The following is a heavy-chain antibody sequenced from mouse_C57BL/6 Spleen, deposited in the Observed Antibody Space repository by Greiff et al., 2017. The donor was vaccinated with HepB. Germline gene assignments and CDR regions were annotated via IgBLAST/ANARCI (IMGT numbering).Heavy chain of an antibody. CDR2: IYPRSGNT. CDR3: ARRGNYDYGAFAY. V-gene: IGHV1-81*01. J-gene: IGHJ3*01. Sequence: LEESGAELARPGASVKLSCKASGYTFTSYGISWVKQRTGQGLEWIGEIYPRSGNTYYNEKFKGKATLTADKSSSTAYMELRSLTSEDSAVYFCARRGNYDYGAFAYWGQGTLVTVSA. D-gene: IGHD2-4*01. CDR1: GYTFTSYG.